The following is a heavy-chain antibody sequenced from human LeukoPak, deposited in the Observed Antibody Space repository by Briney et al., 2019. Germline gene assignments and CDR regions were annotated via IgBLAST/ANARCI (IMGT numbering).Heavy chain of an antibody. CDR1: GGSITSSNHF. J-gene: IGHJ2*01. V-gene: IGHV4-39*01. Sequence: SETLSLTCIVSGGSITSSNHFWGWIRQPPGKGLEWIGGFYHSGTIFYSPSLGSRVAISIDTSKNQFSLRLLSVTAADTAVYYCARQGVVPNKAGWYFDLWGRGTLVTVSS. D-gene: IGHD3-10*01. CDR2: FYHSGTI. CDR3: ARQGVVPNKAGWYFDL.